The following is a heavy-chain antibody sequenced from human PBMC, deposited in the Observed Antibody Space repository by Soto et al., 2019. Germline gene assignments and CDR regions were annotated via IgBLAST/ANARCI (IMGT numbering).Heavy chain of an antibody. Sequence: GGSVRLSCEASGFRFSSFAMNWVRQAPGKGLEWVSAIGDSGASTYYADSVKGRFTISRDNSRNTLYLQLNSLRAEDTAVYYCAKGVELDVWGNGTTVTVSS. V-gene: IGHV3-23*01. J-gene: IGHJ6*04. CDR3: AKGVELDV. CDR2: IGDSGAST. D-gene: IGHD1-26*01. CDR1: GFRFSSFA.